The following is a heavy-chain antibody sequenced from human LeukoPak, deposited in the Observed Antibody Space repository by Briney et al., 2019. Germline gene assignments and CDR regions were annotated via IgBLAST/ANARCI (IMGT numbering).Heavy chain of an antibody. CDR1: GGTFSSYA. Sequence: ASVKVSCKASGGTFSSYAISWVRQATGQGLEWMGWMNPNSGNTGYAQKFQGRVTMTRNTSISTAYMELSSLRSEDTAVYYCARGGNYYDYVWGSLYYFDYWGQGTLVTVSS. J-gene: IGHJ4*02. D-gene: IGHD3-16*01. CDR3: ARGGNYYDYVWGSLYYFDY. CDR2: MNPNSGNT. V-gene: IGHV1-8*02.